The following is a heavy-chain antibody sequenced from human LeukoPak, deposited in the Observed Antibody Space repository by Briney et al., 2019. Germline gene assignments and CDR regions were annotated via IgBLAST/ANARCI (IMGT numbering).Heavy chain of an antibody. CDR1: GYTFTNYG. V-gene: IGHV1-3*04. Sequence: ASVKVSCKTSGYTFTNYGMHWVRQAPRQSPEWMGWINTGKGNSKSSQKFQDRVTLTRDTSASTAYMELNSLSSEDTAVYYCARVPLDDASEHYYPHWGQGTLVTVSS. CDR2: INTGKGNS. D-gene: IGHD3-10*01. J-gene: IGHJ1*01. CDR3: ARVPLDDASEHYYPH.